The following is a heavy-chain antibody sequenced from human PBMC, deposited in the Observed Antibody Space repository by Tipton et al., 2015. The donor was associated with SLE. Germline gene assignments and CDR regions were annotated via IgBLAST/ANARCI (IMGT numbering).Heavy chain of an antibody. J-gene: IGHJ4*02. CDR3: ASRAVAGTADY. D-gene: IGHD6-19*01. CDR2: IYYSGST. Sequence: LRLSCTVSGGSVSSGSYYWSWIRQPPGKGLEWIGYIYYSGSTNYNPSLKSRVTISVDTSKNQFSLKLSSVTAADTAVYYCASRAVAGTADYWGQGTLVTVSS. CDR1: GGSVSSGSYY. V-gene: IGHV4-61*01.